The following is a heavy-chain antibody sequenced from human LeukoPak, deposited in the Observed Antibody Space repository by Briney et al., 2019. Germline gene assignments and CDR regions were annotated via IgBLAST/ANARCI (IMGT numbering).Heavy chain of an antibody. D-gene: IGHD3-10*01. CDR1: GFTVSSNY. CDR2: IYSGGST. V-gene: IGHV3-53*01. J-gene: IGHJ4*02. Sequence: GGSLRLSCAASGFTVSSNYMSWVRQAPGKGLEWVSVIYSGGSTYYADSVKGRFTISRDNSKNTLYLQMNSLRAEDTAVYYCARLNGGFGESSIDYWGQGTLVTVSS. CDR3: ARLNGGFGESSIDY.